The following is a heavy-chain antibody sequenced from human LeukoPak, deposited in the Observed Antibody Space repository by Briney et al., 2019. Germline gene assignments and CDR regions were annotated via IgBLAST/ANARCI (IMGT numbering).Heavy chain of an antibody. V-gene: IGHV3-48*04. CDR2: ISSSSGTI. Sequence: GGSLRLSCVASGLTFNTYSMNWVRQAPGKGLEWISYISSSSGTIYYADSVKGRFTISRDNAKNSLYLQMNSLRAEDTAVYYCARGRDLFDSWGQGTLVIVSS. CDR1: GLTFNTYS. J-gene: IGHJ4*02. CDR3: ARGRDLFDS.